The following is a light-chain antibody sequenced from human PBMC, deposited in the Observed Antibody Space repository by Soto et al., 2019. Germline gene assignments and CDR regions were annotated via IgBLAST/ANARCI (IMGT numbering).Light chain of an antibody. V-gene: IGLV2-23*01. CDR3: CSYAGPYPLDV. Sequence: QSALAQPASVSGSPGQSITISCTGTSSDVGSYNLVSWYQQHPGKAPTLIIYEGTKRPSGISYRFSGSKSGNTASLTISGLQAEDEAHYYCCSYAGPYPLDVFGTGTKLTVL. J-gene: IGLJ1*01. CDR1: SSDVGSYNL. CDR2: EGT.